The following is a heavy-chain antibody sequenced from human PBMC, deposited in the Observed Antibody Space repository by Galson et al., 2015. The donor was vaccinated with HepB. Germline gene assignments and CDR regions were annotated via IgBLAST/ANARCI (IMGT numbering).Heavy chain of an antibody. V-gene: IGHV3-48*04. CDR3: AKGYGLFDS. J-gene: IGHJ5*01. CDR1: DSTFSSYT. CDR2: ISTNGATI. D-gene: IGHD5-18*01. Sequence: SLRLSCAASDSTFSSYTMNWVRQTPGKGLQWVSYISTNGATIHYADSVKGRFTIARDNSNNMLYLQMNSLRAEDAGLYFCAKGYGLFDSWGQGILVTVSS.